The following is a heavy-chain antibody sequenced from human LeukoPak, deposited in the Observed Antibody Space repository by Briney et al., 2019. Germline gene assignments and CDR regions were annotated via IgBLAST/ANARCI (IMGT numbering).Heavy chain of an antibody. CDR2: ISYDGSNK. CDR1: GFTFSTYV. D-gene: IGHD3-3*01. J-gene: IGHJ4*02. CDR3: ARDRDNYDFWSGLTSYYFDY. Sequence: GGSLRLSCAASGFTFSTYVIYWVRQAPGKGLEWVAVISYDGSNKYYADSVKGRFTISRDNSKNTLYLQMNSLRAEDTAVYYCARDRDNYDFWSGLTSYYFDYWGQGTLVTVSS. V-gene: IGHV3-30*04.